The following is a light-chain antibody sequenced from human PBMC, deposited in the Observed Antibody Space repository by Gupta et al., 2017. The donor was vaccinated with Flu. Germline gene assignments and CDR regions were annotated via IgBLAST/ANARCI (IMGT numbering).Light chain of an antibody. CDR1: QGIRKD. Sequence: AIQMTQSPSSLSASVGDRVTISCRASQGIRKDLGWYQQKPGKAPKLLIYAASNLQRGVPSRFSGSGSGTDFTLTINNLQPEDFATYYCRQEDSYPSTFGQGTKVEI. V-gene: IGKV1-6*01. J-gene: IGKJ1*01. CDR2: AAS. CDR3: RQEDSYPST.